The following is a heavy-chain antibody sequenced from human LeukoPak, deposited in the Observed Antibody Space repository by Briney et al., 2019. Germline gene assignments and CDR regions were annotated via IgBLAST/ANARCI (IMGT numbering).Heavy chain of an antibody. J-gene: IGHJ6*02. CDR3: ARATPDYYYYYGMDV. V-gene: IGHV4-59*01. CDR2: IHSGGGT. CDR1: GGAIHNYF. Sequence: SETLSLTCTVSGGAIHNYFWSWIRQPPGKGLEWIGYIHSGGGTRYNPSLKSRVITSVDTPKSLFSLKLSSVTAADTAVYYCARATPDYYYYYGMDVWGQGTTVTVSS.